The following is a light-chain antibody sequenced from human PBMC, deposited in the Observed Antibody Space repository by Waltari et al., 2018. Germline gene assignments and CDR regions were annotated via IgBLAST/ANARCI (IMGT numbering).Light chain of an antibody. J-gene: IGLJ2*01. CDR1: GSNIGYHY. Sequence: QSVLTQPPPVSAARGPKATTPCTGRGSNIGYHYLSRYQHLPGTAPELLIYENNKRPSGVPDRFSGSKSGTSATLGITGLQTGDEADYYCGTWDSSLGAVVFGGGTKLTVL. V-gene: IGLV1-51*02. CDR2: ENN. CDR3: GTWDSSLGAVV.